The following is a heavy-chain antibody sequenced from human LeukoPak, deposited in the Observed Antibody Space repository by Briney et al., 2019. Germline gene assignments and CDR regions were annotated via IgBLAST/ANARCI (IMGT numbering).Heavy chain of an antibody. J-gene: IGHJ5*02. CDR3: ATLFPLPQMTMIGSP. CDR1: GYTLIELS. Sequence: ASVKVSCKVSGYTLIELSMHWVRQAPGEGLEWMGGFDPEDGKTVYAQKFQGRVTMTEDASTDTAYMELSSLRSEDTAVYYCATLFPLPQMTMIGSPWGQGTLVTVSS. CDR2: FDPEDGKT. D-gene: IGHD3-22*01. V-gene: IGHV1-24*01.